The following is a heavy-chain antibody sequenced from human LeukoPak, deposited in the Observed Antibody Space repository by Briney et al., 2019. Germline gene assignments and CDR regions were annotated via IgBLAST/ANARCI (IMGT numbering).Heavy chain of an antibody. D-gene: IGHD3-10*01. CDR1: GGSISSYY. CDR2: IYYSGST. Sequence: SETLSLTCTVSGGSISSYYWSWIRQPPGKGLEWIGYIYYSGSTNYNPSLKSRVTISVDTSKNQFSLKLSSVTAADTAVYYCARGPIWFGEEGAFGIWGQGTMVTVSS. V-gene: IGHV4-59*01. CDR3: ARGPIWFGEEGAFGI. J-gene: IGHJ3*02.